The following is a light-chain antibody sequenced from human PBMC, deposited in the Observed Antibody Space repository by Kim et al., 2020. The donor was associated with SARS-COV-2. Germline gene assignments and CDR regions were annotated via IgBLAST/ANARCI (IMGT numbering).Light chain of an antibody. Sequence: RQTATLTCTENSNNVGNQGAAWLQQHQGHPPKLLSYRDHNRPSGISERFSASRSGNTASLTITGLQPEDEADYYCSAWDSSLSAWVFGGGTQLTVL. J-gene: IGLJ3*02. CDR3: SAWDSSLSAWV. CDR2: RDH. CDR1: SNNVGNQG. V-gene: IGLV10-54*01.